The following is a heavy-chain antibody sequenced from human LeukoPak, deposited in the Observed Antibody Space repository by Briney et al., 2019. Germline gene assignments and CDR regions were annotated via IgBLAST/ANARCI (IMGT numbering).Heavy chain of an antibody. CDR3: ARGFCGGDCYNFDY. J-gene: IGHJ4*02. V-gene: IGHV3-53*04. CDR1: GFTVSSNY. D-gene: IGHD2-21*02. CDR2: IYSGGST. Sequence: GGSLRLSCAASGFTVSSNYMSWVRQAPGKGLEWVSVIYSGGSTYYADSVKGRFTISRHNSKNTLYLQMNSLRAEDTAVYYCARGFCGGDCYNFDYWGQGTLVTVSS.